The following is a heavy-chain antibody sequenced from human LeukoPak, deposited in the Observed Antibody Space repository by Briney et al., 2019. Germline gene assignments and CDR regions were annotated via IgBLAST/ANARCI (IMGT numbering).Heavy chain of an antibody. CDR3: ARHDRNSGRYYDFDY. Sequence: SETLSLTCTVSGGSITNYYWSRIRQPPGKGLEWIGYIYYSGSTEYNPSLKSRVTISVDTSKNQFSLKLTSVTAADSATYYCARHDRNSGRYYDFDYWGQGTLVTVSS. CDR1: GGSITNYY. V-gene: IGHV4-59*08. D-gene: IGHD1-26*01. J-gene: IGHJ4*02. CDR2: IYYSGST.